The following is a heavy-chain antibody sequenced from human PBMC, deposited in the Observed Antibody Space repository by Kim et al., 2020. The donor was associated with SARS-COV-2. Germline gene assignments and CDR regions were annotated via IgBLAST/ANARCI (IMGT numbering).Heavy chain of an antibody. J-gene: IGHJ6*02. Sequence: ASVKVSCKASGYTFTSYYMHWVRQAPGQGLEWMGIINPSGGSTSYAQKFQGRVTMTRDTSTSTVYMELSSLRSEDTAVYYCARDTPGLLWFGANYGMDVWGQGTTVTVSS. CDR2: INPSGGST. D-gene: IGHD3-10*01. CDR3: ARDTPGLLWFGANYGMDV. CDR1: GYTFTSYY. V-gene: IGHV1-46*01.